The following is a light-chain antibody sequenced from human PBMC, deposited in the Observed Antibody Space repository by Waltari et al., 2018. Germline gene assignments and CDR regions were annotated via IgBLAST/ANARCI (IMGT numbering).Light chain of an antibody. V-gene: IGLV2-14*01. J-gene: IGLJ1*01. CDR3: TSYTSNITYV. Sequence: QSALTQPASVSGSPGQSITISCTGTSSDVGGYNYVSWYQQHPGKAPKLMSYEVNNRPAGVSVRFAGSKSDNTASLTISGLQAGNEANYYCTSYTSNITYVFGTGTKVTVL. CDR2: EVN. CDR1: SSDVGGYNY.